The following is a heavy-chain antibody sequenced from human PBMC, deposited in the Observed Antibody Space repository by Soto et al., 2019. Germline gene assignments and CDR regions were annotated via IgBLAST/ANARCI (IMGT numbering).Heavy chain of an antibody. Sequence: QITLKESGPTLVKPTQTLTLTCTFSGFSLSTSGVGVGWIRQPPGKALEWLALIYWDDDKRYSPSLKSRLTITKDTSKNQVVLTMTNMDPVDTATYYCAHTTPLTIAPSGTTGYNWFDPWGQGTLVTVSS. CDR2: IYWDDDK. CDR3: AHTTPLTIAPSGTTGYNWFDP. J-gene: IGHJ5*02. CDR1: GFSLSTSGVG. D-gene: IGHD6-13*01. V-gene: IGHV2-5*02.